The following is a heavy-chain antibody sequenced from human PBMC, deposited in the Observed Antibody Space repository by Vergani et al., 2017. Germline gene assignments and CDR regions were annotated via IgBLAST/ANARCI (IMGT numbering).Heavy chain of an antibody. Sequence: QVQLQESGPGLVKPSETLSLTCAVSGYSISSGYYWGWIRQPPGKGLEWIGSIYHSGSTYYNPSLKSRVTISVDTSKNQFSLKLCSVTAAGTAVYYCARGRGYCSGGSCYSSGNYYMDVWGKGTTVTVSS. CDR3: ARGRGYCSGGSCYSSGNYYMDV. D-gene: IGHD2-15*01. J-gene: IGHJ6*03. CDR1: GYSISSGYY. V-gene: IGHV4-38-2*01. CDR2: IYHSGST.